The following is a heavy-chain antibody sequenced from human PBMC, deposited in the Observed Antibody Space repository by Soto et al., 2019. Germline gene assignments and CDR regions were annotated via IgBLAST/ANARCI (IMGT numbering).Heavy chain of an antibody. Sequence: SETLSLTCTVSDGSISSGDYYWSWIRQPPGKGLEWIGYIYYSGSTYYNPSLKSRVTISVDTSKNQFSLKLSSVTAADTAVYYCARARADSSSSVGGWFDPWGQGTLVTVSS. CDR1: DGSISSGDYY. J-gene: IGHJ5*02. CDR3: ARARADSSSSVGGWFDP. CDR2: IYYSGST. D-gene: IGHD6-6*01. V-gene: IGHV4-30-4*01.